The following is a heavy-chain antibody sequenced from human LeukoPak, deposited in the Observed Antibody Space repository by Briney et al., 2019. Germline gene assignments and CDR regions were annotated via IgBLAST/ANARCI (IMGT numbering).Heavy chain of an antibody. CDR3: ARVTAVTSVDY. CDR1: GGSISSGHYY. CDR2: IFKSGST. D-gene: IGHD4-17*01. J-gene: IGHJ4*02. Sequence: NPSETLSLTCTVSGGSISSGHYYWSWIRQPPGKGLEWIGYIFKSGSTYYNPSLKSRVTISIDTSKNQFSLKLSSVAAADTAVYYCARVTAVTSVDYWGQGTLVSVCS. V-gene: IGHV4-30-4*01.